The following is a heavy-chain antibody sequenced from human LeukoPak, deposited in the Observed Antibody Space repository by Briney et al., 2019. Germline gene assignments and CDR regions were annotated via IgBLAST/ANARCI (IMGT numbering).Heavy chain of an antibody. CDR1: GYTFTSYG. J-gene: IGHJ4*02. CDR3: ARGRSSSWYSDY. D-gene: IGHD6-13*01. Sequence: ASVKVSCKASGYTFTSYGISWVRQAPGQGLEWMGWINGYNGNTNNAQKLQGRVIITTDTSTSTAYMELRSLRSDDTAVYYCARGRSSSWYSDYWGEGALVTVSS. V-gene: IGHV1-18*01. CDR2: INGYNGNT.